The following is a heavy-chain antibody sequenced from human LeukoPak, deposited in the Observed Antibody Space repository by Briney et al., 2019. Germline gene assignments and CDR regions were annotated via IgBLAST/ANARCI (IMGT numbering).Heavy chain of an antibody. D-gene: IGHD4-17*01. CDR3: AREGLGMTTMTKFDY. CDR2: INPSGGST. V-gene: IGHV1-46*01. J-gene: IGHJ4*02. Sequence: ASVKVSCKASGYTFTSYYMHWVRQAPGQGLEWMGIINPSGGSTSYAQKFQGRVTMTRDTSTSTVYMELSSLRSEDTAVYYCAREGLGMTTMTKFDYWGQGTLVTVSS. CDR1: GYTFTSYY.